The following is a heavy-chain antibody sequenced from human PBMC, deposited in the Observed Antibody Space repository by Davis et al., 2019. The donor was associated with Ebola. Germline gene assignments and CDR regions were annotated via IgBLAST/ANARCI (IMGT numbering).Heavy chain of an antibody. CDR1: GYTFTGYY. V-gene: IGHV1-2*02. D-gene: IGHD3-3*01. CDR3: TRDFFGVGKTNDY. J-gene: IGHJ4*02. CDR2: IHPHSGDT. Sequence: ASVKVSCKASGYTFTGYYMHWVRQAPGQGLEWMGWIHPHSGDTKYEQTFQGRIAMTRDTSISTAYMELSRLRFDDTAVYYCTRDFFGVGKTNDYWGQGTLVTVSS.